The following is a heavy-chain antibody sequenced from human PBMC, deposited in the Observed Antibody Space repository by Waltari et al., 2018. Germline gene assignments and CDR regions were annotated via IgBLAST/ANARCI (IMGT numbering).Heavy chain of an antibody. Sequence: QLQLQESGPGLVKPSETLSLTCTVSGGSINTGGHYWVWIRQAPGKGLEWIGSIFYFGGRTVYAPTLKSRVSCSVDTSKNHFSLSLRSATAADTAVYFCARRSDYFDGSLDFGMDVWGQGTTVTVSS. V-gene: IGHV4-39*02. D-gene: IGHD3-22*01. CDR2: IFYFGGRT. CDR3: ARRSDYFDGSLDFGMDV. CDR1: GGSINTGGHY. J-gene: IGHJ6*02.